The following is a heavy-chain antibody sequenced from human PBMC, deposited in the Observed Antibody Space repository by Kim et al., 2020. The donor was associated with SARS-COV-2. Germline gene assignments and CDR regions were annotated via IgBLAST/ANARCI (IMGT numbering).Heavy chain of an antibody. CDR3: AKAGTFCGTTACYPNWFDS. V-gene: IGHV3-23*01. CDR1: GFPFSTYP. CDR2: IDGRGGKK. J-gene: IGHJ5*01. Sequence: GGSLRLSCVASGFPFSTYPMTWVRQAPGRGLEWVATIDGRGGKKYFPDSVRGRFTISRDNSKNMLYLQMNSLRAEDTAVYYCAKAGTFCGTTACYPNWFDSWGQGTLVTVSS. D-gene: IGHD2-21*01.